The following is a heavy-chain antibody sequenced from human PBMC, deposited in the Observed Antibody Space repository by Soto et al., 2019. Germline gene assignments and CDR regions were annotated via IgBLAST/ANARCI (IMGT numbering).Heavy chain of an antibody. J-gene: IGHJ6*02. V-gene: IGHV3-23*01. CDR3: VQDWTGKSFPCMVV. CDR2: ISSSGETT. D-gene: IGHD3-3*01. CDR1: GFTFSSFA. Sequence: EVQLLESGGGLVQPGGSLRLSCAASGFTFSSFAMTWVRQAPGEGLEWVSSISSSGETTYYSDSVKGRFTISRDISKNMLYLQMTIRRAEDTAVFFCVQDWTGKSFPCMVVWGQGTTGTVSS.